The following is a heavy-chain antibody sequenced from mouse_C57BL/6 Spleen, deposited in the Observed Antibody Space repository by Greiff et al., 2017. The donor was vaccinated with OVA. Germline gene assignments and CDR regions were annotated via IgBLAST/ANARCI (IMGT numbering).Heavy chain of an antibody. Sequence: QVVESGPGLVAPSQSLSITCTVSGFSLTSNGVDWVRQPPGKGLEWLGVIWGGGSTNYKSALMSRLSISKDNSKSQVFLKMNSLQTDDTAMYYCAKHGGVFYGSSYGYFDVWGTGTTVTVSS. CDR3: AKHGGVFYGSSYGYFDV. CDR2: IWGGGST. D-gene: IGHD1-1*01. J-gene: IGHJ1*03. V-gene: IGHV2-9*01. CDR1: GFSLTSNG.